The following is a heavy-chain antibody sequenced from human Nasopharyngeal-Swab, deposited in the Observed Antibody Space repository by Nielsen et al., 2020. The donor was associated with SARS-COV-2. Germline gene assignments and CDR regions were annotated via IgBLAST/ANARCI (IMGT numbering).Heavy chain of an antibody. CDR3: ARYGERITIFGVVIKEAFDI. J-gene: IGHJ3*02. D-gene: IGHD3-3*01. CDR2: IYYSGST. V-gene: IGHV4-39*01. Sequence: WIRQPPGKGLEWIGSIYYSGSTYYNPSLKSRVTISVDTSKNQFSLKLNSVTAADTAVYYCARYGERITIFGVVIKEAFDIWGQGTMVTVSS.